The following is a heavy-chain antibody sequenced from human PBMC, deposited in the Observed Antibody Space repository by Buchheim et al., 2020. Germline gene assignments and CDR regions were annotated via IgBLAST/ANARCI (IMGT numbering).Heavy chain of an antibody. Sequence: EVQLLESGGGLVQPGGSLRLSCAASGFTFSSYAMSWVRQAPGKGLEWVSAISGSGGSTYYADSVKGRFTISRDNSKNTLYLQMNSLRAEDTAVYYCAKGELTSIFFDMVVVPAAMRWPPTFDYWGQGTL. D-gene: IGHD2-2*01. CDR3: AKGELTSIFFDMVVVPAAMRWPPTFDY. CDR1: GFTFSSYA. CDR2: ISGSGGST. J-gene: IGHJ4*02. V-gene: IGHV3-23*01.